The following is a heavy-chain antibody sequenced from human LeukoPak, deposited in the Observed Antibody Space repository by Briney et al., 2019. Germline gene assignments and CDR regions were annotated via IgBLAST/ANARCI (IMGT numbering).Heavy chain of an antibody. D-gene: IGHD6-19*01. V-gene: IGHV3-30*18. J-gene: IGHJ4*02. CDR2: ITYDGNTK. CDR3: TKDYSSGWYGGIDY. Sequence: SGRSPRLSCAASGFAFSNCGMHWVRQAPGEGLEWVAVITYDGNTKYYLDSVKGRFTISRDNSKNTLYLQMSSLRGEDTAVYYCTKDYSSGWYGGIDYWGQGALVTVSS. CDR1: GFAFSNCG.